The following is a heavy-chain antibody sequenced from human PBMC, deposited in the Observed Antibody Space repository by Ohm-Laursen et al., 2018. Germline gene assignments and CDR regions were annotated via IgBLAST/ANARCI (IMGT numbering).Heavy chain of an antibody. CDR3: ARDYGWGTAMVLAGMDV. V-gene: IGHV4-61*01. Sequence: SQTLSLTCTVSGGSVSSGSYYWSWIRQPPGKGLEWIGYIYYSGSTKYNPSLMSRVTISVDTSKNQFSLNLNSVTAADTAVYYCARDYGWGTAMVLAGMDVWGQGTTVTVSS. D-gene: IGHD5-18*01. J-gene: IGHJ6*02. CDR2: IYYSGST. CDR1: GGSVSSGSYY.